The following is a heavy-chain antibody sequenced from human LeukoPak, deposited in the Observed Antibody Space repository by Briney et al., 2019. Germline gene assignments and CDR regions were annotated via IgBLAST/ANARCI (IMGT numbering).Heavy chain of an antibody. CDR1: GGTFSSYA. CDR2: IIPIFGTA. CDR3: TFSGYYYGYDY. V-gene: IGHV1-69*13. D-gene: IGHD3-22*01. J-gene: IGHJ4*02. Sequence: GASVKVSCKASGGTFSSYAISWVRQAPGQGLEWMGGIIPIFGTANYAQKLQGRVTITADESTSTAYMELSSLRSEDTAVYYCTFSGYYYGYDYWGQGTLVTVSS.